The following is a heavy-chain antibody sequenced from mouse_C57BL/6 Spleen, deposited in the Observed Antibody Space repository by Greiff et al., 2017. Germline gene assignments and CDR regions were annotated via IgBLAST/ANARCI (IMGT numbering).Heavy chain of an antibody. J-gene: IGHJ3*01. CDR2: IDPSDSYT. CDR3: ARLEGYDGAWFAY. Sequence: QVQLQQPGAELVKPGASVKLSCKASGYTFTSYWMQWVKQRPGQGLEWIGEIDPSDSYTNYNQKFKGKATLTVDTSSSTAYMQLSSLTSEDSAVYYCARLEGYDGAWFAYWGQGTPVTVSA. D-gene: IGHD2-2*01. V-gene: IGHV1-50*01. CDR1: GYTFTSYW.